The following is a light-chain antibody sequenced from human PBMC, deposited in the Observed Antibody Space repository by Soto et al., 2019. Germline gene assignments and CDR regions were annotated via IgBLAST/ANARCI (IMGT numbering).Light chain of an antibody. CDR1: SGHSSSA. J-gene: IGLJ2*01. CDR3: QTWGTGTVV. V-gene: IGLV4-69*01. CDR2: LNSDGSH. Sequence: QAVLTQSPSASASLGASVRFTCTLSSGHSSSAVAWHQQQPEKGPRFLMKLNSDGSHTKGDGIPDRFSGSSSGAERYLTISNLQSEDEAEYYCQTWGTGTVVFGGGTKLTVL.